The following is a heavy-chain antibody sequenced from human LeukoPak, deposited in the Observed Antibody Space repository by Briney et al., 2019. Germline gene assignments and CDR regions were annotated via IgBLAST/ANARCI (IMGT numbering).Heavy chain of an antibody. Sequence: ASVKLSCKASGYTFSSYYMHWVRQAPGQGLEWMGWINPNSGGTNYAQKYQGRVTMTRDTSISTAYMELSRLRSDETAVYYCAREELVGDSFDPWGQGTLVTVSS. J-gene: IGHJ5*02. CDR2: INPNSGGT. CDR3: AREELVGDSFDP. CDR1: GYTFSSYY. D-gene: IGHD1-26*01. V-gene: IGHV1-2*02.